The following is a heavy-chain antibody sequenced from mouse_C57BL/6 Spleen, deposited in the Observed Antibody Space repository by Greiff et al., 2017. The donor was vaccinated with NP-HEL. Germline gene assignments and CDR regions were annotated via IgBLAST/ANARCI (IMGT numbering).Heavy chain of an antibody. Sequence: QVQLQQSGPELVKPGASVKISCKASGYAFSSSWMNWVKQRPGKGLEWVGRIYPGDGDTNYNGKFKGKATLTADKSSSTAYMQLISLTSEDSAVYFCARLNASDGFAYWGQGTLVTVSA. CDR3: ARLNASDGFAY. J-gene: IGHJ3*01. CDR2: IYPGDGDT. V-gene: IGHV1-82*01. D-gene: IGHD1-1*01. CDR1: GYAFSSSW.